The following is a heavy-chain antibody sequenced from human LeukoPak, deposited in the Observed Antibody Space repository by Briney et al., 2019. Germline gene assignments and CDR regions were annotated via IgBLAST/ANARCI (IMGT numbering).Heavy chain of an antibody. CDR3: AKDRQTITIFGVVNTPRANFDY. CDR1: GFTFSRYD. J-gene: IGHJ4*02. D-gene: IGHD3-3*01. V-gene: IGHV3-30*02. CDR2: IRFDGSNK. Sequence: SVGSLRLSCAASGFTFSRYDIHWVRQAPGKGLGWVAFIRFDGSNKNYADSVRGRFTISRDNFMSTVYLQMNSLRAEDTAVYYCAKDRQTITIFGVVNTPRANFDYWGQGTLVTVSS.